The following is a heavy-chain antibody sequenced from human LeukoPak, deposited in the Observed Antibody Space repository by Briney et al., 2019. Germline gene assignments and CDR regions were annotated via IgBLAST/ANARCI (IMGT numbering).Heavy chain of an antibody. CDR3: AELGITMIGGV. V-gene: IGHV3-23*01. D-gene: IGHD3-10*02. CDR1: GFTFSIYA. Sequence: GGYLRLSCAASGFTFSIYAMSWVRQAPGKGLEWVSAIGGSGATTYYADSVKGRFTISRDFSKNTLYLQMNSLRAEDTAVYYCAELGITMIGGVWGKGTTVTISS. J-gene: IGHJ6*04. CDR2: IGGSGATT.